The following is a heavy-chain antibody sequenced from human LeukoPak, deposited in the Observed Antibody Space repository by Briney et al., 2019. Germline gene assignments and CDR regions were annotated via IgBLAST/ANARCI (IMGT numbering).Heavy chain of an antibody. CDR2: INSSANTT. J-gene: IGHJ3*02. D-gene: IGHD6-19*01. CDR3: ARDGAVAGIRNAFDI. CDR1: RFYFSTYD. V-gene: IGHV3-48*04. Sequence: GGSLRLSCTAPRFYFSTYDMNWVRQVPGKGLEWISYINSSANTTYYAGSVQGRFTISRDNAKNSLYLQMRSLRVEDTAVYYCARDGAVAGIRNAFDIWGQGTMVTVSS.